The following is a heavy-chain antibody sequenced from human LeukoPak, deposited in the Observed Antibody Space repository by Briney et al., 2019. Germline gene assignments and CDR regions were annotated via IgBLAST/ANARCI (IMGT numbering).Heavy chain of an antibody. D-gene: IGHD1-26*01. J-gene: IGHJ3*02. V-gene: IGHV1-58*02. CDR2: IVVGRGNT. CDR3: AADSSRGSGDDAFDI. Sequence: SVKVSCKGSGFTFTSSAMQWVRQARGQRLEWIGWIVVGRGNTNYAQKFQERVTITRDRSTSTAYMKLSSLRSEDTAVYYCAADSSRGSGDDAFDIWGQGTMVTVSS. CDR1: GFTFTSSA.